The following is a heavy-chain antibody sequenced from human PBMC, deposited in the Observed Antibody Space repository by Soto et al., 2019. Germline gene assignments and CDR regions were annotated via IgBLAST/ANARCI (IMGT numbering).Heavy chain of an antibody. V-gene: IGHV1-69*13. D-gene: IGHD3-3*01. Sequence: SVKVSCTASGGTFSSYAISWVRQAPGQGLEWMGGIIPIFGTANYAQKFQGRVTITADESTSTAYMELSSLRSEDTAVYYCARAGRPFGVVIGQYYYGMDVWGQGTTVTVSS. J-gene: IGHJ6*02. CDR1: GGTFSSYA. CDR3: ARAGRPFGVVIGQYYYGMDV. CDR2: IIPIFGTA.